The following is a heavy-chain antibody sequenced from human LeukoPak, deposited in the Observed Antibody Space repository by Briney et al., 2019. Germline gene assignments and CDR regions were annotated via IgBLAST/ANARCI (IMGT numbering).Heavy chain of an antibody. CDR1: GFTFSSYS. J-gene: IGHJ6*03. Sequence: PTGGSLRLSCAASGFTFSSYSMNWVRQAPGKVLEWVSYISSSSSTIYYADSVKGRFTIFRDNAKNSLYLQMNSLRAEDTAVYYCARLGSGSYYNSPYYYYYMDVWGKGTTVTISS. CDR3: ARLGSGSYYNSPYYYYYMDV. D-gene: IGHD3-10*01. V-gene: IGHV3-48*01. CDR2: ISSSSSTI.